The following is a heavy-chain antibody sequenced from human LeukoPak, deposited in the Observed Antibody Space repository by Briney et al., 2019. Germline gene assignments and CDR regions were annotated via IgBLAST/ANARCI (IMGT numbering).Heavy chain of an antibody. D-gene: IGHD3-10*01. CDR2: IYHSGST. V-gene: IGHV4-38-2*02. J-gene: IGHJ5*02. CDR1: GYSISSGYY. Sequence: PSETLSLTCTVSGYSISSGYYWGWIRQPPGKGLEWIGSIYHSGSTHYNPSLKSRVTISVDTSKNQFSLKLSSVTAADTAVYYCARVRIGERVTKKKENWFDPWGQGTLVTVSS. CDR3: ARVRIGERVTKKKENWFDP.